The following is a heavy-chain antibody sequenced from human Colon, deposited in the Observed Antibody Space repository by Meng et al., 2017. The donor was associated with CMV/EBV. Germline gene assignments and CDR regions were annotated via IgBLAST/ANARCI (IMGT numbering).Heavy chain of an antibody. CDR3: ARTYDY. Sequence: SLRLSWAASGFPFSDYYMDWVRQAPGKGLEWVGRTRNKANSYTTEYAASVKGRFTISRDDSKNSVYLQMNSLKTEDTAVYYCARTYDYWGQGTLVTVSS. J-gene: IGHJ4*02. CDR1: GFPFSDYY. V-gene: IGHV3-72*01. CDR2: TRNKANSYTT.